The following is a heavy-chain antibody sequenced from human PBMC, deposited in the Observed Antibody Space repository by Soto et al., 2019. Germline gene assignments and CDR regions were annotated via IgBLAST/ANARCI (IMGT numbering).Heavy chain of an antibody. CDR3: ERAGAGTIFGVVIKNYYYYGMDV. V-gene: IGHV1-2*04. Sequence: ASVKVSCKASGYTFTGYYMHWVRQAPGQGLEWMGWINPNSGGTNYAQKFQGWVTMTRDTSISTAYMELSRLRSDDTAVYYCERAGAGTIFGVVIKNYYYYGMDVWGQGTTVTVSS. J-gene: IGHJ6*02. CDR1: GYTFTGYY. D-gene: IGHD3-3*01. CDR2: INPNSGGT.